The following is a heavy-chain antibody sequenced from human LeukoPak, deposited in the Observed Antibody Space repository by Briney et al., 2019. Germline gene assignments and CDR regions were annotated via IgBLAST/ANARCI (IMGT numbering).Heavy chain of an antibody. CDR3: VRLTPDFWSGYCNY. D-gene: IGHD3-3*01. CDR1: GYTFTSYD. J-gene: IGHJ4*02. V-gene: IGHV1-8*01. Sequence: ASVKVSCKASGYTFTSYDINWVRQATGQGLEWMGWMNPNSGDTGYAQKFQTRVTMTRDTSINTAYMELSSLGSEDTAVYYCVRLTPDFWSGYCNYWGQGTLVTVSS. CDR2: MNPNSGDT.